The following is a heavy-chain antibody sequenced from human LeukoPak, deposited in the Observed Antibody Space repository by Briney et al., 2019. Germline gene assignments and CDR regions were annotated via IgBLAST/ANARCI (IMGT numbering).Heavy chain of an antibody. CDR2: IGTSTSYI. D-gene: IGHD3-22*01. CDR1: GFTFSSYA. J-gene: IGHJ4*02. CDR3: ARVLDSTGYGPVDF. V-gene: IGHV3-21*01. Sequence: GSLRPSCAASGFTFSSYAMNWVRQAPGKGLEWVSCIGTSTSYIYYAGSVKGRFTISRDNAKNSLYLQMNSLRAEDTAVYHCARVLDSTGYGPVDFWGLGTLVTVSS.